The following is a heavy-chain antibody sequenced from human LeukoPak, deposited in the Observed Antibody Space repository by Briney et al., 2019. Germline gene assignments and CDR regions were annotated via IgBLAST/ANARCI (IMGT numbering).Heavy chain of an antibody. J-gene: IGHJ4*02. D-gene: IGHD3-9*01. CDR1: GYSFTSYW. CDR3: ARHEHKGDILTGYYNPGDY. Sequence: GESLKISCKGSGYSFTSYWIGWVRQMPGKGLEWMGIIYPGDSDTRYSPSFQGQVTISADKSISTAYLQWSSLKASDTAMYYCARHEHKGDILTGYYNPGDYWGQGTLVTVSS. V-gene: IGHV5-51*01. CDR2: IYPGDSDT.